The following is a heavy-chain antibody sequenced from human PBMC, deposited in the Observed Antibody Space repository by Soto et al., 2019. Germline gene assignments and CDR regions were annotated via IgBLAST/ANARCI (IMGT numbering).Heavy chain of an antibody. D-gene: IGHD3-22*01. Sequence: PSETLSLTCAVYGGSFSGYYWSWIRQPPGKGLEWIGEINHSGSTNYNPSLKSRVTISVDTSKNQFSLKLSSVTAADTAVYYCAREGRSGYYNYYYYGMDVWGQGTTVTVSS. CDR1: GGSFSGYY. J-gene: IGHJ6*02. CDR2: INHSGST. CDR3: AREGRSGYYNYYYYGMDV. V-gene: IGHV4-34*01.